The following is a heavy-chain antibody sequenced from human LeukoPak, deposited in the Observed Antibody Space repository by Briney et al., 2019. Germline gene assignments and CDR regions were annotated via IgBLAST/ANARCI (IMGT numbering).Heavy chain of an antibody. J-gene: IGHJ4*02. CDR2: ISWDGRST. Sequence: GGSLRLSCAASGFTFDDYTMHWVRQAPGKGLEWVSLISWDGRSTYYADSVKGRFTISRDSSKNSLFLQMNSLRTEDTALYYCAFRSFPSEYWGRGSLVTVSS. CDR1: GFTFDDYT. V-gene: IGHV3-43*01. D-gene: IGHD1-14*01. CDR3: AFRSFPSEY.